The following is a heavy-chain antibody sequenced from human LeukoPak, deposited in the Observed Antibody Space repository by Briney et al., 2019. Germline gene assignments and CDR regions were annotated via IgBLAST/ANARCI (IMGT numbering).Heavy chain of an antibody. D-gene: IGHD3-3*01. J-gene: IGHJ6*02. CDR2: ISSSSSTI. CDR1: GFTFSSYS. CDR3: TTESVFTILRLYGMDV. Sequence: GGSLRLSCSASGFTFSSYSMNWVRQAPGKGLEWVSYISSSSSTIYYADSVKGRFTISRDNAKNSLYLQMNSLKTEDTAVYYCTTESVFTILRLYGMDVWGQGTTVTVSS. V-gene: IGHV3-48*01.